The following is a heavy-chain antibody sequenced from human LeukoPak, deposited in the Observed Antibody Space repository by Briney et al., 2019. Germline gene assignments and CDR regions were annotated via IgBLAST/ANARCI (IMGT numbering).Heavy chain of an antibody. CDR3: ARRKTGLAARERDEAFDT. Sequence: SETLSLTCTVSGASLRSSDYYWDWLRQPPGKGLEWVASVYYTGTTRYNAFLQRRLTIYMDTSKSHFSLTVTSVTAADTALYFCARRKTGLAARERDEAFDTWGHGTLVVVS. D-gene: IGHD6-6*01. CDR1: GASLRSSDYY. V-gene: IGHV4-39*02. CDR2: VYYTGTT. J-gene: IGHJ3*02.